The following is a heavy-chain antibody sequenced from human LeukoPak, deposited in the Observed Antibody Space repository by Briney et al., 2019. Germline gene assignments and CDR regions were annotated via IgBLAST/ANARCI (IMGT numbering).Heavy chain of an antibody. CDR3: ARGRGWLADY. CDR1: GYTFTSYD. Sequence: GASVKVSCKASGYTFTSYDINWVRQAPGQGLEWMGCMNPNSGNTAFAQKFQGRVTLTRNTSISTAYMELTSVRSEDTAVYYCARGRGWLADYWGQGTLVTVPS. J-gene: IGHJ4*02. D-gene: IGHD6-19*01. CDR2: MNPNSGNT. V-gene: IGHV1-8*01.